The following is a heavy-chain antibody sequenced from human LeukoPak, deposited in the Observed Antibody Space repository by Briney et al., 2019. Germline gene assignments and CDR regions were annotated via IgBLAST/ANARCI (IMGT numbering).Heavy chain of an antibody. CDR1: GFTFDDYA. Sequence: GGSLRLSCAASGFTFDDYAMHWVRQAPGKGLEWVSLISWDGGSTYYADSVKGRFTTSRDNSKNSLYLQMNSLRAEDTALYYCAKGPVRGSYRYGYFDYWGQGTLVTVSS. V-gene: IGHV3-43D*03. CDR2: ISWDGGST. J-gene: IGHJ4*02. CDR3: AKGPVRGSYRYGYFDY. D-gene: IGHD3-16*02.